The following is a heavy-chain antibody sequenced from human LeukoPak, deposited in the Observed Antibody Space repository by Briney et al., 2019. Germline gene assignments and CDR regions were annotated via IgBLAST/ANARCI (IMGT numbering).Heavy chain of an antibody. CDR1: GGSFSGYY. V-gene: IGHV4-34*01. CDR3: ARGSKGWPYDSSGTNWFDP. Sequence: SETLSLTCAVYGGSFSGYYWSWIRQPPGKGLEWIGEINHSGSTNHNPSLRSRDTISVDTSKNQFSLKLSSVTAADTAVYYCARGSKGWPYDSSGTNWFDPWGQGTLVTVSS. CDR2: INHSGST. J-gene: IGHJ5*02. D-gene: IGHD3-22*01.